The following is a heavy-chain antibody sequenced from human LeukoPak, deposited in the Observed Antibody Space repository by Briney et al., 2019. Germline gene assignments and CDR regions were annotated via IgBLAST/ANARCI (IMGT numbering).Heavy chain of an antibody. CDR2: ISGSGGST. D-gene: IGHD3-9*01. CDR1: GFTFDDYA. Sequence: PGGSLRLSCAAPGFTFDDYAMRWVRQAPGKGLEWVSGISGSGGSTYYADSVKGRFTISRDNSKNTLYLQMNSLRAEDTAVYYCAKEDGGYDILTPVDYWGQGTLVTVYS. V-gene: IGHV3-23*01. J-gene: IGHJ4*02. CDR3: AKEDGGYDILTPVDY.